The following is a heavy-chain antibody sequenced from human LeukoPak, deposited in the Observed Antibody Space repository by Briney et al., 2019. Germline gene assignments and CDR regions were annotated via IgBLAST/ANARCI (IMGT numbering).Heavy chain of an antibody. CDR2: IKQDGSEK. V-gene: IGHV3-7*01. J-gene: IGHJ4*02. D-gene: IGHD3-16*01. Sequence: PGGSLRLSCAASGFTFSSYWMSWVRQAPGKGLEWVANIKQDGSEKYYVDSVKGRFTISRDNAKNSLYLQMNSLRAEDTAVYYCARVTRGGTFYFDYWGQGTLVTVS. CDR1: GFTFSSYW. CDR3: ARVTRGGTFYFDY.